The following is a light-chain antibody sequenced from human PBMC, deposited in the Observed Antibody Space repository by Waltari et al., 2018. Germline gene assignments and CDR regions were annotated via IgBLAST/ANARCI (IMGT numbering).Light chain of an antibody. CDR2: GVS. J-gene: IGKJ1*01. CDR3: QQYGSSPWT. V-gene: IGKV3-20*01. CDR1: ESVPAGY. Sequence: IVLTQSPGTLSLSPGERATLSCRASESVPAGYLAWYPQKPGQSPRLLIYGVSSRATDIPDRFSGSESGTDFTLTVSRLEPEDFAVYYCQQYGSSPWTFGQGTRVEI.